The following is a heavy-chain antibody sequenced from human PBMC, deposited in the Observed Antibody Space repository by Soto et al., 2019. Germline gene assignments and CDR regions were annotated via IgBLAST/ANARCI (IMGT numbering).Heavy chain of an antibody. CDR2: ISGSGGTT. CDR1: GFTFSDYY. J-gene: IGHJ3*02. D-gene: IGHD6-19*01. Sequence: PGGSLRLSCAVSGFTFSDYYMTWIRQAPGKGLEWVSSISGSGGTTYYADSVKGRFTISRDNSRNTLDLQINSLKAEDTAVYYCANLAGGWYEAFGIWGQGTMVTVSS. V-gene: IGHV3-23*01. CDR3: ANLAGGWYEAFGI.